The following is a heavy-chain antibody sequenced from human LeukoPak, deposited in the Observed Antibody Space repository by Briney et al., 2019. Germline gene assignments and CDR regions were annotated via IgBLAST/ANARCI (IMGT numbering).Heavy chain of an antibody. D-gene: IGHD2-15*01. V-gene: IGHV3-23*01. CDR1: GFTFSTYA. J-gene: IGHJ4*02. Sequence: HPGGSLRLSCAASGFTFSTYAMNWVRQAPGKGLEWTSGISASGGTTYYADSVKGRFTISRDNSKDTLYLQMNSLRAEDTAVYFCAKDTCSGGNCYFPFDFWGQGTLVTVSS. CDR3: AKDTCSGGNCYFPFDF. CDR2: ISASGGTT.